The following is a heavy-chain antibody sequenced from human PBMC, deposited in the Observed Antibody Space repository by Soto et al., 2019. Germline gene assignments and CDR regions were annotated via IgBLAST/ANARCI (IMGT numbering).Heavy chain of an antibody. Sequence: QVQLQESGPGLVKPSQTLSLTCTVSGDSISSGAYFWSWIRQHPGKGLEWIGYIYFSGSMYSNPSPKSRVTILLDTSENQFSLKLSSVTAADTAVYYCARALGYCTDGVCSYFDYWGQGTLVTVSS. CDR2: IYFSGSM. CDR1: GDSISSGAYF. J-gene: IGHJ4*02. D-gene: IGHD2-8*01. CDR3: ARALGYCTDGVCSYFDY. V-gene: IGHV4-31*03.